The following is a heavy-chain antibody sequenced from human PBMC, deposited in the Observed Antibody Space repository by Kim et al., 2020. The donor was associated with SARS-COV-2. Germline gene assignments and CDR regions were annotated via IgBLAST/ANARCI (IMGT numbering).Heavy chain of an antibody. V-gene: IGHV4-34*01. J-gene: IGHJ5*02. CDR3: ARGAGRGWFDP. Sequence: TNYNPSLKSRVTISVDTSKNQFSLKLSSVTAADTAVYYCARGAGRGWFDPWGQGTLVTVSS. D-gene: IGHD1-1*01. CDR2: T.